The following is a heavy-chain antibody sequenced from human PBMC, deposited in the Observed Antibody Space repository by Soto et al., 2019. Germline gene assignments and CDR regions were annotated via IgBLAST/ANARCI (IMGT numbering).Heavy chain of an antibody. D-gene: IGHD7-27*01. CDR2: MNPNSGNT. CDR1: GYTFTSYD. CDR3: ARAKTGDDAFDI. Sequence: ASVKVSCKASGYTFTSYDINWVRQATGQGLEWMGWMNPNSGNTGYAQKFQGRVTMTRNTSISTAYMELSSLRSEDTAVYYWARAKTGDDAFDIWGQGTMVTVSS. J-gene: IGHJ3*02. V-gene: IGHV1-8*02.